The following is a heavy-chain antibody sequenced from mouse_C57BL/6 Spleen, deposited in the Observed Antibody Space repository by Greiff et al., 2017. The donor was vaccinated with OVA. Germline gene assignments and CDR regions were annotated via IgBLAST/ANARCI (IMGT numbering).Heavy chain of an antibody. Sequence: EVKLVESGPELVKPGASVKISCKASGYSFTGYYMNWVKQSPEKSLEWIGEINPSTGGTTYNQKFKAKATLTVDKSSSTAYMQLKSLTSEDSAVYYCARVYGKGFAYWGQGTLVTVSA. D-gene: IGHD2-1*01. CDR1: GYSFTGYY. CDR3: ARVYGKGFAY. V-gene: IGHV1-42*01. CDR2: INPSTGGT. J-gene: IGHJ3*01.